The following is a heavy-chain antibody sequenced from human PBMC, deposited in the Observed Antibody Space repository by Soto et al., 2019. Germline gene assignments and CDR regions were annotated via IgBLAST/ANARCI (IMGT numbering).Heavy chain of an antibody. Sequence: SVKVSCKASGGTFSSYTISWGRQAPGQGLEWMGRIIPILGIANYAQKFQGRVTITADKSTSTAYMELSSLRSEDTAVYYCARVQDYVWGSYRFEDYYYYGMDVWGQ. CDR2: IIPILGIA. CDR1: GGTFSSYT. CDR3: ARVQDYVWGSYRFEDYYYYGMDV. V-gene: IGHV1-69*02. J-gene: IGHJ6*02. D-gene: IGHD3-16*02.